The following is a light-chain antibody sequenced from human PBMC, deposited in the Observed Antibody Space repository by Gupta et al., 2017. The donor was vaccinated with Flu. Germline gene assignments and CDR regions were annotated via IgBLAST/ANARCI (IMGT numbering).Light chain of an antibody. Sequence: DIGMTKSPESLAVSLGERATINCKSSQSVLYSSNNKNYLAWYQQKPGQPPKLLIYWASTRESGVPDRFSGSGSGTDFTLTISSRQAEDVAFYYCQQFYSTPYSFGQGSKLEIK. V-gene: IGKV4-1*01. CDR1: QSVLYSSNNKNY. CDR3: QQFYSTPYS. J-gene: IGKJ2*03. CDR2: WAS.